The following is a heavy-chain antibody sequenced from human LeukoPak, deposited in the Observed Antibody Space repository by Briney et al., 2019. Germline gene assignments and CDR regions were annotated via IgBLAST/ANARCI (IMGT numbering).Heavy chain of an antibody. V-gene: IGHV4-34*01. CDR1: GGSFSGYY. Sequence: SETLSLTCAVYGGSFSGYYWSWIRQPPGKGLEWIGEINHSGSTNYNPSLKSRVTISVDTSKSQFSLKLSSVTAADTAVYYCARRSYSSGWYYWGQGTLVTVSS. J-gene: IGHJ4*02. D-gene: IGHD6-19*01. CDR2: INHSGST. CDR3: ARRSYSSGWYY.